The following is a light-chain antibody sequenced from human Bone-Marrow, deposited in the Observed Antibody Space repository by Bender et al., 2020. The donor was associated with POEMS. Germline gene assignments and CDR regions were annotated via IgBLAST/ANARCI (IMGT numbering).Light chain of an antibody. CDR1: SSDVGAYNL. Sequence: QSALTQPASVSGSRGQSITISCTGTSSDVGAYNLVSWYQQHPGKAPKLIIYEVTKRPSGVSNRFSGSKSGNTASLTISGLQAEDEADYYCYSYAGSGVFGGGTKLTVL. CDR3: YSYAGSGV. V-gene: IGLV2-23*02. J-gene: IGLJ3*02. CDR2: EVT.